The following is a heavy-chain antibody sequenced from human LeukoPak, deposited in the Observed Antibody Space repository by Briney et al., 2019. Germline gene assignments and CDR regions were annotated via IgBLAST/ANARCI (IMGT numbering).Heavy chain of an antibody. Sequence: GRSLRLSCAASGFTFDDYAVHWVRQAPGKGLEWVSGISWNSGSIGYADSVRGRFTISRDNAKNSLYLQMNSLRAEDTALYYCARGVEYYYGMDVWGQGTTVTVSS. CDR3: ARGVEYYYGMDV. CDR1: GFTFDDYA. CDR2: ISWNSGSI. V-gene: IGHV3-9*01. J-gene: IGHJ6*02. D-gene: IGHD5-24*01.